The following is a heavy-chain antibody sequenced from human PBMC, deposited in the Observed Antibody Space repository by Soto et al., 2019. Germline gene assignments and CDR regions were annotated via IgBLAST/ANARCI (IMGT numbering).Heavy chain of an antibody. J-gene: IGHJ4*02. CDR3: ARGTPTYYYDSSGYYYRF. Sequence: QVQLQESGPGLVKPSQTLSLTCTVSGGSISSGDYYWSWIRQPPGKGLEWIGYIYYSGSTYYNPSLKSRVTISVDTSKNQFSLKLSSVTAADTAVYYCARGTPTYYYDSSGYYYRFWGQGTLVTVSS. CDR2: IYYSGST. CDR1: GGSISSGDYY. D-gene: IGHD3-22*01. V-gene: IGHV4-30-4*01.